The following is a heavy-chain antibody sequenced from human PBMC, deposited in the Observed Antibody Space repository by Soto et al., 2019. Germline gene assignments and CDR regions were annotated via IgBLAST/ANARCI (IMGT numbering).Heavy chain of an antibody. CDR3: ARQRGRWLQLGPRYFDY. Sequence: LGESLKISCKGSGYSFANYWIGWVRQMPGKGLEWMGIIYPGDSDTRYSPSFQGQVTISADKSISTAYLQWSSLKASDTAMYYCARQRGRWLQLGPRYFDYWGQGTLVTVSS. D-gene: IGHD5-12*01. CDR1: GYSFANYW. CDR2: IYPGDSDT. J-gene: IGHJ4*02. V-gene: IGHV5-51*01.